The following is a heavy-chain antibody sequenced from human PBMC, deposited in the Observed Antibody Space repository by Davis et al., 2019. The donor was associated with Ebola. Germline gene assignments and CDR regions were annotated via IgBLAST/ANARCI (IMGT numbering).Heavy chain of an antibody. CDR3: VIGAAVVASIYGMDV. D-gene: IGHD2-15*01. CDR2: ISHRGTII. CDR1: GYTFSTYS. V-gene: IGHV3-48*02. J-gene: IGHJ6*02. Sequence: GESLKISCAASGYTFSTYSMNWVRQAPGKGLEWVSYISHRGTIIFYADSVKGRFTISRDNAKNSLSLQMNSLRDEDTAVYFCVIGAAVVASIYGMDVWGQGTTVTVSS.